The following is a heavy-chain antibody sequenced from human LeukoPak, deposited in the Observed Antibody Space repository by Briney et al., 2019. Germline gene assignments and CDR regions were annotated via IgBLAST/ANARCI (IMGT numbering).Heavy chain of an antibody. J-gene: IGHJ4*02. CDR1: GFTFTSYA. CDR3: VREVPWFDY. V-gene: IGHV3-23*01. Sequence: GGSLRPSCVASGFTFTSYAMSWVRQAPGKGLEWVSAISGSGGSTHSADSVKGRFTISRDNSKNTLYLQMHSLRAEDTAVYYCVREVPWFDYWGQGTLVTVSS. CDR2: ISGSGGST. D-gene: IGHD3-10*01.